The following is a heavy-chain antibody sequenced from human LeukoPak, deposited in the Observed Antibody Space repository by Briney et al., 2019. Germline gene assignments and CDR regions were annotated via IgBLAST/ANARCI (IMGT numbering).Heavy chain of an antibody. J-gene: IGHJ6*02. V-gene: IGHV3-23*01. CDR2: ISGSGGTT. Sequence: PGGSLRLSCAASGFTFSSFAMSWVRQAPGKGLEWVSVISGSGGTTYYAESVKGRFTISRDNSKSTLYLQINSLRAEDTAVYFCSRYCSTTTCPGYYHGMDIWGQGTAVTVSS. D-gene: IGHD2-2*01. CDR1: GFTFSSFA. CDR3: SRYCSTTTCPGYYHGMDI.